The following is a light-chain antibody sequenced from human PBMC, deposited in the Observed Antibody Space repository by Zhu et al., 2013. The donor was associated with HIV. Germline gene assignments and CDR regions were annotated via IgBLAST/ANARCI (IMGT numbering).Light chain of an antibody. V-gene: IGLV1-40*01. J-gene: IGLJ2*01. CDR1: SSNIGAGYD. CDR3: ATWDDSLSGVV. Sequence: QSVLTQSPSVSGAPGQRVTISCTGSSSNIGAGYDVHWYQQLPGTAPKLLIYGNNNRPSGVPDRFSGSKSGTSASLAISGLQSEDEANYYCATWDDSLSGVVFGGGTKLTVL. CDR2: GNN.